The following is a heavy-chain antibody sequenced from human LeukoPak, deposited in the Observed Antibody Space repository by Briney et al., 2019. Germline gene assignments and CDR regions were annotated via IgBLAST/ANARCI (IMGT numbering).Heavy chain of an antibody. D-gene: IGHD3-22*01. CDR2: INHSGST. CDR1: GGSFSGYY. Sequence: PSETLSLTCAVYGGSFSGYYWSWIRQPPGKGLEWFGEINHSGSTNYNPSLKSRVTISVDTSKNQFSLKLSSVTAADTAVYYCARARGRYDSSGYYRYYYYMDVWGKGTTVTVSS. V-gene: IGHV4-34*01. J-gene: IGHJ6*03. CDR3: ARARGRYDSSGYYRYYYYMDV.